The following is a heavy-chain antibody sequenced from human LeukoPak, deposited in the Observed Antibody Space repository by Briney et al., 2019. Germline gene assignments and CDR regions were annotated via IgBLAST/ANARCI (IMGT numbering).Heavy chain of an antibody. CDR1: GFTFSSYS. CDR3: ARDTDLSGWWVY. CDR2: ISSSSTFI. Sequence: GGSLRLSCAASGFTFSSYSMNWVRQAPGKGLEWVSSISSSSTFIYYADSVEGRFTISRDNAENSLYLQMNSLRAEDTAVYYCARDTDLSGWWVYWGQGTLVTVSS. D-gene: IGHD6-19*01. J-gene: IGHJ4*02. V-gene: IGHV3-21*01.